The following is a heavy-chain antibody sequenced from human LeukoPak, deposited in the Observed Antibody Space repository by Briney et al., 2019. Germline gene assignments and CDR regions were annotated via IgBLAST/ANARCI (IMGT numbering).Heavy chain of an antibody. CDR1: GFTFSSYA. V-gene: IGHV3-23*01. Sequence: PGGSLRLSCAASGFTFSSYAMSWVRQAPGKGLEWVSAISGSGGSTYYADSVKGRFTISRDNSKNTLYLQMNSLRAEDTAVYYCEKDPPRYGGIYYFDYWGQGTLVTVSS. D-gene: IGHD3-9*01. J-gene: IGHJ4*02. CDR3: EKDPPRYGGIYYFDY. CDR2: ISGSGGST.